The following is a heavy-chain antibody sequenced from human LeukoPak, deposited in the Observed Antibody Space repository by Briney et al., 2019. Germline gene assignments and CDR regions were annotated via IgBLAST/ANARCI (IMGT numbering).Heavy chain of an antibody. D-gene: IGHD3-10*01. Sequence: PSETLSLTCTVSGGSISSSSYYWGWIRQPPGKGLEWIGSIYYSGSTYYNPSLKSRVTISVDTSKNQFSLKLSSVTAADTAVYYCARDQIFGLERPGSGSSYPYWGQGTLVTVSS. CDR3: ARDQIFGLERPGSGSSYPY. V-gene: IGHV4-39*07. J-gene: IGHJ4*02. CDR2: IYYSGST. CDR1: GGSISSSSYY.